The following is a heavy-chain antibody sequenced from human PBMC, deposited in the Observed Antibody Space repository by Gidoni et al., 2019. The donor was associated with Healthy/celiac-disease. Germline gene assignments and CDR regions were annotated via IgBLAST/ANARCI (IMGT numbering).Heavy chain of an antibody. D-gene: IGHD2-15*01. CDR2: IYYIEDT. CDR3: ARATFSVERAFDI. V-gene: IGHV4-39*07. J-gene: IGHJ3*02. Sequence: QLQLQESGPGLVKPSETLSLTCTVSGGAIRSSSYYWGWIRQPPGKGLEWIGSIYYIEDTYYNPSLKSRVTISVDTSKNQFSLKLSSVTAADTAVYYCARATFSVERAFDIWGQGTMVTVSS. CDR1: GGAIRSSSYY.